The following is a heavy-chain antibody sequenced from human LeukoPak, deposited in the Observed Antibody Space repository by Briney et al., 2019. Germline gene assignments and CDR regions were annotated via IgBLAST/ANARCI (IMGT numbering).Heavy chain of an antibody. CDR2: IKQDGSEK. CDR1: GFTFSSYW. V-gene: IGHV3-7*01. CDR3: AREDLIARRPAKFYP. J-gene: IGHJ5*02. D-gene: IGHD6-13*01. Sequence: GGSLRLSCAASGFTFSSYWMSCVRQARGKWLEWVANIKQDGSEKYYVDSVKGRFTISRDNAKNSLYLQMNSLTAEDTAVYYGAREDLIARRPAKFYPWGQGTLVTVSS.